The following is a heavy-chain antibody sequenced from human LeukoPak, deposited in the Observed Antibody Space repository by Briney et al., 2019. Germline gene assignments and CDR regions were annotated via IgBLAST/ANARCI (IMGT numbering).Heavy chain of an antibody. CDR1: GFTFSSYG. CDR3: AKEGYYYDSSGYSFDY. D-gene: IGHD3-22*01. V-gene: IGHV3-23*01. CDR2: ISGSGGST. Sequence: PGGSLRLSCAASGFTFSSYGMSWVRQAPGKGLEWVSAISGSGGSTYYADSVKGRFTISRDNSKNTLYLQMNSLRAEDTAVYYCAKEGYYYDSSGYSFDYWGKGTLVTVSS. J-gene: IGHJ4*02.